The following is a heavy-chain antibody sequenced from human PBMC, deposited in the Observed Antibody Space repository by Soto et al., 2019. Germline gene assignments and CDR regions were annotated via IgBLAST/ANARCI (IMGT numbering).Heavy chain of an antibody. Sequence: QVQLVQSGAEVKKPGASVKVSCKASGYTFTSYGISWVRQAPGQGLEWMGWISAYNGNTNYAQKLQGRVTMTTDTFTSTAYMELRSLRSDDTAVYYCAREAYCGGDCYSGAFDIWGQGTMVTVSS. CDR3: AREAYCGGDCYSGAFDI. D-gene: IGHD2-21*02. CDR2: ISAYNGNT. J-gene: IGHJ3*02. CDR1: GYTFTSYG. V-gene: IGHV1-18*01.